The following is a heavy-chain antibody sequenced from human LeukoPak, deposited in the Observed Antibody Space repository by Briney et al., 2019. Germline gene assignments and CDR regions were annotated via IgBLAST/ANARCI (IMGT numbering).Heavy chain of an antibody. CDR2: IYHSGST. V-gene: IGHV4-38-2*02. CDR1: GYSIISGYY. J-gene: IGHJ4*02. D-gene: IGHD3-22*01. CDR3: PRDPDYYDSYYFDY. Sequence: SESLSLTCTVSGYSIISGYYWGWIRQPPGKGLEWIGSIYHSGSTYYNPSLKSRVTISVDTSKNQFSLKLSSVTAADTAVYYCPRDPDYYDSYYFDYWGQGTLVTVSS.